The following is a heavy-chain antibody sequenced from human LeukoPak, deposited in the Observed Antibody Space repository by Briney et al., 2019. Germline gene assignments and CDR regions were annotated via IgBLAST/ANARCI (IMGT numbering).Heavy chain of an antibody. Sequence: ASVKVSCTTSGYTFTNYYIHWVRQAPGQGLEWMGRIDPNTGGTKSAKNFQGRVTMTRDTSISTAYMALSGLRSDDTAVYYCASLYDIVGTTVDYWGQGTLVIVSS. CDR3: ASLYDIVGTTVDY. V-gene: IGHV1-2*06. J-gene: IGHJ4*02. CDR1: GYTFTNYY. CDR2: IDPNTGGT. D-gene: IGHD1-26*01.